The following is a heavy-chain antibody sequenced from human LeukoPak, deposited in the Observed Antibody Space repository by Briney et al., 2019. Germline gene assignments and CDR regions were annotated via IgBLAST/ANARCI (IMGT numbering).Heavy chain of an antibody. V-gene: IGHV2-5*01. Sequence: SGPTLVNPTPTLTLTCTFSGFSLSTRGVSVGWIRQPPGKALEWLALIYWNDDKRYSPSLRTRLTITKDTSKNQVVLTMTNMDPVDTATYYCAHRLTYYYDSSGFLSWGQGTLVTVSS. CDR3: AHRLTYYYDSSGFLS. J-gene: IGHJ1*01. CDR1: GFSLSTRGVS. CDR2: IYWNDDK. D-gene: IGHD3-22*01.